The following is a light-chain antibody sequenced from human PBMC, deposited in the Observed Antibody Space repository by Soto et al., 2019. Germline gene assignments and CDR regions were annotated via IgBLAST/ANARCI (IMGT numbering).Light chain of an antibody. Sequence: DIVMTQSPLSLPVTPGEPASISCRSSQSLLHSNGYNYLDWYLQKPGQSPQLLIYLGSNRASGVPDRFSGSGSGTDFTLKISRVEAEDVGVYYWMQALQTPPVFGPGTKVDIK. J-gene: IGKJ3*01. CDR1: QSLLHSNGYNY. CDR3: MQALQTPPV. CDR2: LGS. V-gene: IGKV2-28*01.